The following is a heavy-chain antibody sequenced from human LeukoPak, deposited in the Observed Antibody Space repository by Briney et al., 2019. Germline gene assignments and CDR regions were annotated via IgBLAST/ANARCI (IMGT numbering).Heavy chain of an antibody. V-gene: IGHV3-30*18. J-gene: IGHJ4*02. CDR2: ISYDGSNK. D-gene: IGHD5-18*01. CDR1: GFTFSSYG. Sequence: PGRSLRLSCAASGFTFSSYGMHWVRQAPGKGLEWVAVISYDGSNKYYADSVKGRFTISRDNSKNTLYLQMNSLRAEDTAVYYCAKDVGGYSYGTLDYWGQGTLVTVSS. CDR3: AKDVGGYSYGTLDY.